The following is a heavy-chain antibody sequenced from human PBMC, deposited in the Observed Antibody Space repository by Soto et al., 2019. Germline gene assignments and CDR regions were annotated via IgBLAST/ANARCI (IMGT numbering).Heavy chain of an antibody. CDR1: GFTFSDYY. J-gene: IGHJ6*03. Sequence: QVQLVESGGGLVKPGGSLRLSCAASGFTFSDYYMSWIRQAPGKGLEWVSYISSSGSTIYYADSVKGRFTISRDNAKNSLYLQMNSLRAEDTAVYYCARDRGYCSGGGCLMGYYYYMDVWGKGTTVTVSS. CDR3: ARDRGYCSGGGCLMGYYYYMDV. CDR2: ISSSGSTI. V-gene: IGHV3-11*01. D-gene: IGHD2-15*01.